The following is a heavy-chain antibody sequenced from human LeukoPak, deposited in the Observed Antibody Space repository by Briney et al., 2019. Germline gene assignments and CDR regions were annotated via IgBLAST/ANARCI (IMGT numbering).Heavy chain of an antibody. CDR3: ARSWIQLYGRGMDV. Sequence: SETLSLTCTVSGGSISSYYWSWIRQPPGKGLERIGYIYYSGSTNYNPSLKSRVTISVDTSKNQFSLKLSSVTAADTAVYYCARSWIQLYGRGMDVWGQGTTVTVSS. V-gene: IGHV4-59*01. CDR2: IYYSGST. CDR1: GGSISSYY. D-gene: IGHD5-18*01. J-gene: IGHJ6*02.